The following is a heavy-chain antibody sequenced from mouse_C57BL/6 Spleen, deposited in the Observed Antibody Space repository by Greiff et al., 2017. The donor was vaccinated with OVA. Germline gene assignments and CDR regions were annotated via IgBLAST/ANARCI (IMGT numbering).Heavy chain of an antibody. CDR3: ATAVVARYAMDY. CDR2: INPSNGGT. CDR1: GYTFTSYW. J-gene: IGHJ4*01. D-gene: IGHD1-1*01. Sequence: QVQLQQSGTELVKPGASVKLSCKASGYTFTSYWMHWVKQRPGQGLEWIGNINPSNGGTNYNEKFKSKATLTVDKSSSTAYMQLSSLTSEDSAVYYCATAVVARYAMDYWGQGTSVTVSS. V-gene: IGHV1-53*01.